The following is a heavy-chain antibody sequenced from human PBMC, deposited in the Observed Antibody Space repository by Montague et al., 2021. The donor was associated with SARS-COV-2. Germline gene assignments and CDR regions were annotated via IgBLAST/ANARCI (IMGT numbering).Heavy chain of an antibody. D-gene: IGHD3-22*01. Sequence: SETLSLTCAVYDASFSAYSLPWIRQPPGTGLEWTGGINHRGSTNYNPSLKSRVTISVDTSKNQFSLKMTSVTAADTAVYYCARGRQHINMVVVVVTGGEYYFDFWGQGTLVAVSS. CDR3: ARGRQHINMVVVVVTGGEYYFDF. V-gene: IGHV4-34*01. CDR2: INHRGST. CDR1: DASFSAYS. J-gene: IGHJ4*02.